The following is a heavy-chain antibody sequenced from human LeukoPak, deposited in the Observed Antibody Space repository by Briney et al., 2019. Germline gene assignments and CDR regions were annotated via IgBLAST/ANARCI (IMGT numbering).Heavy chain of an antibody. CDR3: ARHTMVSFDY. J-gene: IGHJ4*02. Sequence: SETLSLTCTVSVGSISVYYGSWIRQPPGGGVVWSGCIYYSGSTEYNPSLKSRVTISVDTSKNQFSLKLRSVTAADTAVYYCARHTMVSFDYWGQGTLVTVSS. D-gene: IGHD3-10*01. CDR2: IYYSGST. CDR1: VGSISVYY. V-gene: IGHV4-59*08.